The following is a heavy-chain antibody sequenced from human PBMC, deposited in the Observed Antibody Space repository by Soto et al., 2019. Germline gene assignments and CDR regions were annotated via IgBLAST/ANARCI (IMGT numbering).Heavy chain of an antibody. V-gene: IGHV3-30*18. CDR1: GFTFSSYG. CDR2: ISYDGSNK. D-gene: IGHD6-19*01. CDR3: AKDTRGKTSWFLGYRLSGWLCDY. J-gene: IGHJ4*02. Sequence: GGSLRLSCAASGFTFSSYGMHWVRQAPGKGLEWVAVISYDGSNKYYADSVKGRFTISRDNSKNTLYLQMNSLRAEDTAVYYCAKDTRGKTSWFLGYRLSGWLCDYWGQGTLVTVSS.